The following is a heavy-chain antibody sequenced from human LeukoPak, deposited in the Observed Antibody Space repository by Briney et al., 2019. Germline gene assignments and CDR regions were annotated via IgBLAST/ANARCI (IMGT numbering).Heavy chain of an antibody. V-gene: IGHV1-2*06. J-gene: IGHJ4*02. CDR1: GYTFIANY. D-gene: IGHD2-21*02. CDR2: MHVGNGNT. CDR3: AREGSYCDGGDCYSFDF. Sequence: GPSVKVSCKASGYTFIANYLQWVRQAPGLGPEWLGRMHVGNGNTRYAPKFQDRVTLSRDTSINTAYMELSSLTSDDTAVYYCAREGSYCDGGDCYSFDFWGQGTLVTVSS.